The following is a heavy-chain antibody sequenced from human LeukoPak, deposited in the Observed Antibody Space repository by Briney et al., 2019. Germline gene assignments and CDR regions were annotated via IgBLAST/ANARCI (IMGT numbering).Heavy chain of an antibody. CDR3: ARDQQLGDWYFDL. D-gene: IGHD6-13*01. CDR1: GFTFSSYS. J-gene: IGHJ2*01. Sequence: GGSLRLSCAASGFTFSSYSMNWVRQAPGKGLEWVSSISSSSSYIYYADSVKGRFTISRDNAKNSLYLQMNSLRAEDTAVYYCARDQQLGDWYFDLWGRGTLVTVSS. CDR2: ISSSSSYI. V-gene: IGHV3-21*01.